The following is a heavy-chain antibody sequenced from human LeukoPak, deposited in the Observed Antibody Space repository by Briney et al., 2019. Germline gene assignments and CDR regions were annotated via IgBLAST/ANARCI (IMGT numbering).Heavy chain of an antibody. D-gene: IGHD3-10*01. V-gene: IGHV1-2*02. J-gene: IGHJ4*02. CDR2: MNPNSGGT. CDR3: ARDYYGSGSFIPFDY. Sequence: GASVKVSCKASGYTFTGYYMHWVRQAPGQGLEWMGWMNPNSGGTNYAQKFQGRVTMTRDTSISTAYMELSRLRSDDTAVYYCARDYYGSGSFIPFDYWGQGTLVTVSS. CDR1: GYTFTGYY.